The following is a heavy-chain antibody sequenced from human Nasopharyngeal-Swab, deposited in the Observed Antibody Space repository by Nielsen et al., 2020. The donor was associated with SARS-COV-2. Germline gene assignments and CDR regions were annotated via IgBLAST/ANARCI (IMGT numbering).Heavy chain of an antibody. CDR2: IRRKIYSGAP. CDR3: ARSVGSFYGQGAFDI. V-gene: IGHV3-49*01. Sequence: GGSLRLSCTTSGFTFDAYAMSWFRQAPGKGLEWVGLIRRKIYSGAPEYAASVKGRFTISRDGAESIAFLQMNSLETEDTGVYYCARSVGSFYGQGAFDIWGQGTMVTVSS. J-gene: IGHJ3*02. CDR1: GFTFDAYA. D-gene: IGHD1-26*01.